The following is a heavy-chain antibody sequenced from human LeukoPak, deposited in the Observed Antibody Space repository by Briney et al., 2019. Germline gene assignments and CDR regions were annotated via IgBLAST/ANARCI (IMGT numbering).Heavy chain of an antibody. D-gene: IGHD6-13*01. CDR2: IGGSGGST. Sequence: GGSLRLSCAASGFTFSSYAMSWVRQAPGKGLEWVSSIGGSGGSTYYADSVKGRFTISRDNSKNTLYLQMNSLRAEDTAVYYCARVETAAAATLRGFDYWGQGTLVTVSS. V-gene: IGHV3-23*01. CDR1: GFTFSSYA. J-gene: IGHJ4*02. CDR3: ARVETAAAATLRGFDY.